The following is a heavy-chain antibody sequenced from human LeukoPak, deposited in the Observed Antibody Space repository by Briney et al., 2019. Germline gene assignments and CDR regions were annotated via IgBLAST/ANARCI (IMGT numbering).Heavy chain of an antibody. D-gene: IGHD2-15*01. Sequence: PGGSLRLSCAASGFTFSSFGMHWARQAPGKGLAWVAVITYDGSKKYYADSVKGRFTISRDNSKNTLYLQMNSLRAEDTAVYYCASDIVADYWGQGTLVTVSS. J-gene: IGHJ4*02. V-gene: IGHV3-30-3*01. CDR1: GFTFSSFG. CDR2: ITYDGSKK. CDR3: ASDIVADY.